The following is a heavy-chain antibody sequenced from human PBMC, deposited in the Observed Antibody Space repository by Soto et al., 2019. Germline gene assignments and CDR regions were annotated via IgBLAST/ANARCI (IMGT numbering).Heavy chain of an antibody. V-gene: IGHV4-39*01. CDR2: IYYSGST. CDR1: GGSISSSSYY. CDR3: ASITMVRGVMDY. J-gene: IGHJ4*02. D-gene: IGHD3-10*01. Sequence: SETLSLTCTVSGGSISSSSYYWGWIRQPPGKGLEWIGSIYYSGSTYYNPSLKSRVTISVGTSKNQFSLKLSSVTAADTAVYYCASITMVRGVMDYWGQGTLVTVSS.